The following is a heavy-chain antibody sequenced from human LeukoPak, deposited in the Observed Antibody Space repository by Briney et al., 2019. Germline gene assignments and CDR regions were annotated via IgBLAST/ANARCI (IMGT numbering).Heavy chain of an antibody. J-gene: IGHJ4*02. V-gene: IGHV3-9*01. CDR1: GFSFDDYA. Sequence: GGSLRLSCVASGFSFDDYAMHWVRQAPGKGLEWVSGISRSSGTIYYSDSVKGRFTISRDNAKNSVYLQMNSLRADDTVFYYCAKDSTPRGVQLAFYFDYWGQGALVTVSS. CDR3: AKDSTPRGVQLAFYFDY. D-gene: IGHD5/OR15-5a*01. CDR2: ISRSSGTI.